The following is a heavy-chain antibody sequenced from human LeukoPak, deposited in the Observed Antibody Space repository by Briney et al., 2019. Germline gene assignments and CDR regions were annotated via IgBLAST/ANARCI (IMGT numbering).Heavy chain of an antibody. CDR3: AKDRGAGLTLAVRIGFDP. J-gene: IGHJ5*02. D-gene: IGHD6-6*01. Sequence: PAETLSLTRAVSGYSIGSGCYWGWIRQPPGKGLEWAGRIYDSGSTYHNPSLKSRVTMPLDTSKNPFSLKLSSVTAADTAVYYCAKDRGAGLTLAVRIGFDPWGQGTLVTVSS. V-gene: IGHV4-38-2*02. CDR1: GYSIGSGCY. CDR2: IYDSGST.